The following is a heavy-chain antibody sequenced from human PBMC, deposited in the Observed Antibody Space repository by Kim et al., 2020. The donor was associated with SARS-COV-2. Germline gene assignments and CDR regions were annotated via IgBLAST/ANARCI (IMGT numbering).Heavy chain of an antibody. CDR3: ARVPLMVGGYYYYYYGMDV. V-gene: IGHV6-1*01. CDR2: TYYRSKWYN. CDR1: GDSVSSNSAA. J-gene: IGHJ6*02. Sequence: SQTLSLTCAISGDSVSSNSAAWNWIRQSPSIGLEWLGRTYYRSKWYNDYAVSVKSRITINPDTSKNQFSLQLNSVTPEDTAVYYCARVPLMVGGYYYYYYGMDVWGQGTTVTVSS. D-gene: IGHD2-8*01.